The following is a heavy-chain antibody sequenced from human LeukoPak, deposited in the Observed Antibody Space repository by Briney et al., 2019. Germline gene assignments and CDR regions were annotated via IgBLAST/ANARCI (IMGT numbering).Heavy chain of an antibody. D-gene: IGHD1-7*01. V-gene: IGHV3-21*01. CDR2: ISSSSSYI. J-gene: IGHJ6*02. Sequence: PGGSLRLSCAASGXTFSSYSVNWVRQAPGKGLEWVSSISSSSSYIYYADSVKGRFTISRDNAKNSLYLQMNSLRAEDTAVYYCARDRGITGTTQYYYGMDVWGQGTSVTVSS. CDR1: GXTFSSYS. CDR3: ARDRGITGTTQYYYGMDV.